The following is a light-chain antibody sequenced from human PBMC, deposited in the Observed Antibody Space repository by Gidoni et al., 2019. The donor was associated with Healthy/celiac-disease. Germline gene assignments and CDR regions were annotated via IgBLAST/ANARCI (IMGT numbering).Light chain of an antibody. Sequence: SYVLTQSPSVSVAPGLTARITCGGNNSGSKSVHWYQQKPGQAPVLVVYDDSDRPSGIPVRFSGSSSGNTATLTISRVEDGDEADYYCQVWDSSSDHPVFGGGTKLTVL. J-gene: IGLJ2*01. CDR2: DDS. CDR3: QVWDSSSDHPV. CDR1: NSGSKS. V-gene: IGLV3-21*02.